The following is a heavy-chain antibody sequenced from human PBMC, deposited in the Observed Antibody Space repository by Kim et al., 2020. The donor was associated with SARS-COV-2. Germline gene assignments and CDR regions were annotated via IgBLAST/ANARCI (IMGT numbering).Heavy chain of an antibody. CDR3: ARGGSLRTIDY. V-gene: IGHV1-18*01. D-gene: IGHD3-10*01. CDR2: T. J-gene: IGHJ4*02. Sequence: TNYEQELQGRVTMATDTTTSTAYMELRSLRSDDTAVYYCARGGSLRTIDYWGQGTLVTVSS.